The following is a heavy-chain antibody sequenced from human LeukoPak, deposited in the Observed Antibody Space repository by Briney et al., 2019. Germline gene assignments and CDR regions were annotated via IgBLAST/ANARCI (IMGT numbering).Heavy chain of an antibody. J-gene: IGHJ2*01. Sequence: SETLSLTCTVSGGSITGSYWSWIRQPPGKGLEWNGYIYYSGNTNYNPPLKSRVTIPVDTSKNQFSLKLSSVTAADTAVYFCARGGWSLDFWGRGTLVAVSS. CDR1: GGSITGSY. CDR3: ARGGWSLDF. V-gene: IGHV4-59*01. CDR2: IYYSGNT.